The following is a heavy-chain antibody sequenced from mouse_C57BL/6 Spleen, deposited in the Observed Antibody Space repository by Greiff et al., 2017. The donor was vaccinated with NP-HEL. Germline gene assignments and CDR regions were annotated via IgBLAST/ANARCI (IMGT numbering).Heavy chain of an antibody. Sequence: DVKLVESGGGLVQPGGSLKLSCAASGFTFSDYGMAWVRQAPRKGPEWVAFISNLAYSIYYADTVTGRFTISRENAKNTLYLEMSSLRSEDTAMYYCARHEGSAYRYFDVWGTGTTVTVSS. CDR1: GFTFSDYG. J-gene: IGHJ1*03. CDR3: ARHEGSAYRYFDV. D-gene: IGHD6-1*01. CDR2: ISNLAYSI. V-gene: IGHV5-15*01.